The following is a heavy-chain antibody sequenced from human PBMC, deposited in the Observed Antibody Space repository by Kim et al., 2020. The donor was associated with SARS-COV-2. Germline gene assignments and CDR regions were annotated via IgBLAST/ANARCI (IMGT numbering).Heavy chain of an antibody. Sequence: GGSLRLSCAASGFTFSDYYMSWIRQAPGKGLEWVSYISSSSSYTNYADSVKGRFTISRDNAKNSLYLQMNSLRAEDTAVYCCARDLGNPINYFDYWGQGTLVTVSS. CDR1: GFTFSDYY. CDR3: ARDLGNPINYFDY. J-gene: IGHJ4*02. V-gene: IGHV3-11*06. CDR2: ISSSSSYT. D-gene: IGHD7-27*01.